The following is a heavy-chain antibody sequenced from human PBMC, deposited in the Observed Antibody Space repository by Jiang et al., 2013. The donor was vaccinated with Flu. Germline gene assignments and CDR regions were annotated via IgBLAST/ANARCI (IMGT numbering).Heavy chain of an antibody. CDR2: INHSGST. Sequence: ETLSLTCAVYGGSFSGYYWSWIRQPPGKGLEWIGEINHSGSTNYNPSLKSRVTISVDTSKNQFSLKLSSVTAADTAVYYCARAPHFDSSWYVGADFDYWGQGTLVTVSS. CDR1: GGSFSGYY. J-gene: IGHJ4*02. CDR3: ARAPHFDSSWYVGADFDY. V-gene: IGHV4-34*01. D-gene: IGHD6-13*01.